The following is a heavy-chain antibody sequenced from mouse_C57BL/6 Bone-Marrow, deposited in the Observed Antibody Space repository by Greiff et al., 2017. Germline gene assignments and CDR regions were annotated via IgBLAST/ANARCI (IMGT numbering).Heavy chain of an antibody. CDR2: IYPRSGNT. V-gene: IGHV1-81*01. CDR1: GYTFTSYG. Sequence: QVQLQQSGAELARPGASVKLSCKASGYTFTSYGISWVKQRTGQGLEWIGEIYPRSGNTYYNEKFKGKATLTADKSSSTAYMELRSLTSEDSAVYFCAREDYSNRFAYWGQGTLVTVPA. CDR3: AREDYSNRFAY. D-gene: IGHD2-5*01. J-gene: IGHJ3*01.